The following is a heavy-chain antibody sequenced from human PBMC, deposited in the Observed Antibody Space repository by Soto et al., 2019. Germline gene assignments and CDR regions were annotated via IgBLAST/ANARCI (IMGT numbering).Heavy chain of an antibody. CDR1: GGSISSSSYY. V-gene: IGHV4-39*01. J-gene: IGHJ6*03. D-gene: IGHD3-10*01. CDR2: IYYSGST. Sequence: QLQLQESGPGLVKPSETLSLTCTVSGGSISSSSYYWGWIRQPPGKGLEWIGSIYYSGSTYYNPSLKSRVTISVDTSKNQFSLKLSSVTAADTAVYYCAGEGTHPLYYYYYMDVWGKGTTVTVSS. CDR3: AGEGTHPLYYYYYMDV.